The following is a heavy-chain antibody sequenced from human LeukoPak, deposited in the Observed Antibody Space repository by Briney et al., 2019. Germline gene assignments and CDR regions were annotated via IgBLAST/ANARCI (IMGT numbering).Heavy chain of an antibody. Sequence: SETLSLTCTVSGGSISSSGYYWGWIRQPPGKGLEWIGCIYHSGSTYYTPSLKSRITISVDTSETQFSLKLSSATAADTAVYYCARDGPDGIIDYWGQGTLVTVSS. D-gene: IGHD3-10*01. CDR2: IYHSGST. V-gene: IGHV4-39*07. CDR1: GGSISSSGYY. J-gene: IGHJ4*02. CDR3: ARDGPDGIIDY.